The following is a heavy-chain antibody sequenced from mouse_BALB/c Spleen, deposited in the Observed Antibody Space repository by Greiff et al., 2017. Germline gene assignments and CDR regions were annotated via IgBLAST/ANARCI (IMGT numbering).Heavy chain of an antibody. Sequence: QVQLKQSGPGLVAPSQSLSITCTVSGFSLSRYSVHWVRQPPGKGLEWLGVIWSGGSTDYNAAFISRLSISKDNSKSQVFFKMNSLQADDTAIYYCARRGNYGFFDYWGQGTTLTVSS. V-gene: IGHV2-6-4*01. J-gene: IGHJ2*01. CDR3: ARRGNYGFFDY. CDR1: GFSLSRYS. CDR2: IWSGGST. D-gene: IGHD2-1*01.